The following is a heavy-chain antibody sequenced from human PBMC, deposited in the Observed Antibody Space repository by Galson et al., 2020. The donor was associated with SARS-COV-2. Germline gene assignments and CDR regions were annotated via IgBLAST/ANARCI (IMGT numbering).Heavy chain of an antibody. CDR3: ARSFNDYYDLGSYFGWFDP. CDR1: GGSISSYY. D-gene: IGHD3-10*01. J-gene: IGHJ5*02. CDR2: IYISGGT. V-gene: IGHV4-4*07. Sequence: SETLSLTCTVSGGSISSYYWSWIRQPAGKGLEWIGRIYISGGTNYNPSLQSRVTMSVDTSKNQFSLKLSSVTAADTAVYYCARSFNDYYDLGSYFGWFDPWGQGTLVTVSS.